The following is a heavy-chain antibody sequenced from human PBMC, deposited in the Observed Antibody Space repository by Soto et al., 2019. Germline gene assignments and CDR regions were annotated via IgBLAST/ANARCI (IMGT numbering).Heavy chain of an antibody. D-gene: IGHD3-10*01. J-gene: IGHJ4*02. CDR1: GYSISSSNW. CDR3: ARIRVRPNTMVRGVIDY. CDR2: IYYSGST. Sequence: PSETLSLTCAASGYSISSSNWWGWIRQPPGKGLEWIGYIYYSGSTYYNPSLKSRVTMSVDTSKNQFSLKLSSVTAVDTAVYYCARIRVRPNTMVRGVIDYWGQGTLVTVSS. V-gene: IGHV4-28*01.